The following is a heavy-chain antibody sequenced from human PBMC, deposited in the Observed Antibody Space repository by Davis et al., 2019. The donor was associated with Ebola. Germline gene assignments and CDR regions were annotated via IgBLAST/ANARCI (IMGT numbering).Heavy chain of an antibody. CDR3: APKPGRPIFGRPGGYYYYGMDV. D-gene: IGHD3-3*01. V-gene: IGHV3-23*01. Sequence: GESLKISCAASGFTFSSYAMSWVRQAPGRGLEWVSAISGSGGSTYYADSVKGRFTISRDNSKNTLYLQMNSLRAEDTAVYYCAPKPGRPIFGRPGGYYYYGMDVWGQGTTVTVSS. CDR1: GFTFSSYA. CDR2: ISGSGGST. J-gene: IGHJ6*02.